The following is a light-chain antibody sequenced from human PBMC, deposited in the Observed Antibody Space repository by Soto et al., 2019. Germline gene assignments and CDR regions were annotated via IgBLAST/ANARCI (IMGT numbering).Light chain of an antibody. CDR2: GAS. Sequence: EIGMTQSPATLSVSPGERATLSCRASQSVSSNLAWYQQKPRQAPMLLIYGASTRATGIPARFSGSGSGTEFTLTISSLQSEDCAVYYCQQYNNWPLFGQGTKLESK. CDR3: QQYNNWPL. V-gene: IGKV3-15*01. J-gene: IGKJ2*01. CDR1: QSVSSN.